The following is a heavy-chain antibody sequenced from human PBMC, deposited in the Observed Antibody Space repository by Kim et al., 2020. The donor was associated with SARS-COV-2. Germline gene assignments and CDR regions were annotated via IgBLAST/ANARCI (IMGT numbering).Heavy chain of an antibody. V-gene: IGHV2-5*01. J-gene: IGHJ4*02. Sequence: RYSPSLKSRLTITKDTSKNQVVHTMTNMDPVDTATYYCAHQVATITSFDYWGQGTLVTVSS. D-gene: IGHD5-12*01. CDR3: AHQVATITSFDY.